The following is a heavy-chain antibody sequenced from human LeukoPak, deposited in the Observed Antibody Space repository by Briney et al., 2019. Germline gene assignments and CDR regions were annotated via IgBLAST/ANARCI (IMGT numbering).Heavy chain of an antibody. J-gene: IGHJ5*02. Sequence: GGSLRLSCAASGFTFSDYYMSWIRQAPGKGLEWVSYISSSGSTIYYADSVKGRFTISRDNSKNTLYLQMNSLRAEDTAVYYCAKFGVAAADSTWGQGTLVTVSS. CDR1: GFTFSDYY. V-gene: IGHV3-11*01. D-gene: IGHD6-13*01. CDR3: AKFGVAAADST. CDR2: ISSSGSTI.